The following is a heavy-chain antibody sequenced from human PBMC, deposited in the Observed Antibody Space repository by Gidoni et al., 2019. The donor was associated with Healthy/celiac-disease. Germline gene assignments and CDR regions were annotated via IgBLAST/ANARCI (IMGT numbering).Heavy chain of an antibody. CDR2: ISWNSGRI. J-gene: IGHJ4*02. CDR1: GFTFDDYA. D-gene: IGHD3-9*01. CDR3: AKGSDILTGPYDY. Sequence: EVQLVESGGGLVQPGRSLRLSCAASGFTFDDYAMNWVRKAPGKGLEWVSVISWNSGRIGYADSVKGRFTISRDNAKNSLYLQMNSLRAEDTALYYCAKGSDILTGPYDYWGQGTLVTVSS. V-gene: IGHV3-9*01.